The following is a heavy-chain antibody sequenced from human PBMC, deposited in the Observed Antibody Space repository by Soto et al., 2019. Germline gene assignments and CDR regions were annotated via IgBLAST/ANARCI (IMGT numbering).Heavy chain of an antibody. CDR1: GDSMATGGHY. J-gene: IGHJ4*02. Sequence: SETLSLTCTVSGDSMATGGHYYNWIRQVPGKGLEWIGYVYYSGATHYTPSLRARATISRDTSKNQFSLRLISVTAADTALYYCAIEKDLQPNVWGFCGQGLQVTVYS. CDR3: AIEKDLQPNVWGF. D-gene: IGHD3-16*01. V-gene: IGHV4-31*03. CDR2: VYYSGAT.